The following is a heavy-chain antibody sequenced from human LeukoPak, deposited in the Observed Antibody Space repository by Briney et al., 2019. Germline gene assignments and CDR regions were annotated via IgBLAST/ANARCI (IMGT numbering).Heavy chain of an antibody. J-gene: IGHJ5*02. V-gene: IGHV4-31*02. D-gene: IGHD2-2*01. Sequence: XXRQXXXKGLEWIGYXYXSGSTYYNPSLKSRVTISVDTSKNQFSLKLSSVTAADTAVYYCARGLLGYCSSTSCLGWFDPWGQGTLVTVSS. CDR2: XYXSGST. CDR3: ARGLLGYCSSTSCLGWFDP.